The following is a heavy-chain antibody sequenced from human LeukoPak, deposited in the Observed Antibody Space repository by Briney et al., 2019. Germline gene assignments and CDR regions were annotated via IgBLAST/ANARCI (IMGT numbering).Heavy chain of an antibody. CDR3: ARVTYCSSTSCHGDYFDS. CDR2: IYSGGST. D-gene: IGHD2-2*01. CDR1: GFTVRSNY. Sequence: GGSLRLSFAASGFTVRSNYMRWGRRAPGKGLEWVSGIYSGGSTSYAASVTGRITITRDNSKTPLYLQMNSLRAEDTAVYYCARVTYCSSTSCHGDYFDSSGQGTLVTVSS. J-gene: IGHJ4*02. V-gene: IGHV3-53*01.